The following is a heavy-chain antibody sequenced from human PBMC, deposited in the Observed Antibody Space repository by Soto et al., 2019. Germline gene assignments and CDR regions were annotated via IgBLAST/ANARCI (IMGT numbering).Heavy chain of an antibody. CDR1: GGTFSSYA. V-gene: IGHV1-69*01. CDR2: VIPIFGTA. D-gene: IGHD1-7*01. J-gene: IGHJ4*02. CDR3: ASGGVELRPDY. Sequence: QVKLVQSGDEVKKPGSSVKVSCKASGGTFSSYAISWVRQAPGQGLEWMGGVIPIFGTANYAQKCQGRVTITADESTSTAYMELSSLRSEGTAVYYCASGGVELRPDYWGQGTLVTVSS.